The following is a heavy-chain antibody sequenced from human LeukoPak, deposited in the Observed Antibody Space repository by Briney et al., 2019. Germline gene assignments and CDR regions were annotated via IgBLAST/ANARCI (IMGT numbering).Heavy chain of an antibody. D-gene: IGHD1-7*01. CDR2: INHSGST. V-gene: IGHV4-34*01. Sequence: PSETLSLTCAVYGGSFSGYYWSWIRQPPGKGLEWIGEINHSGSTNYNPSLKSRVTISVDTSKNQFSLKLGSVTAADTAVYYCASINPHRLELKYYFDYWGQGTLVTVSS. J-gene: IGHJ4*02. CDR1: GGSFSGYY. CDR3: ASINPHRLELKYYFDY.